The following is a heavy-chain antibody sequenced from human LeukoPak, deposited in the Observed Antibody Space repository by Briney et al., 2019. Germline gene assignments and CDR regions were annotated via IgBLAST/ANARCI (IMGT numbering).Heavy chain of an antibody. CDR3: ARGTYFYDSSGYSD. D-gene: IGHD3-22*01. CDR2: IYFSGTI. V-gene: IGHV4-39*01. J-gene: IGHJ4*02. Sequence: PSETLSLTCTVSGGPISSSDYYWGWIRQPPGKGLEWIGSIYFSGTIYYNPSLKSRVTISVDTSKNQFSLKLSSLTAADTAVYYCARGTYFYDSSGYSDWGQGTLVTVSS. CDR1: GGPISSSDYY.